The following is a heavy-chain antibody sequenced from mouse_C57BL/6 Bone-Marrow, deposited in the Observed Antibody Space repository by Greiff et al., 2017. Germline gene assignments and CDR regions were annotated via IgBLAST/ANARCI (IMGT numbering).Heavy chain of an antibody. V-gene: IGHV5-12*01. CDR1: GFTFSDYY. J-gene: IGHJ4*01. CDR3: ARGAMDY. CDR2: ISNGGGST. Sequence: EVQLVESGGGLVQPGGSLKLSCAASGFTFSDYYMYWVRQTPEKRLEWVAYISNGGGSTYYPDTVKGRFTISRDNAKNTLYLQMSRLKSEDTAMYYCARGAMDYWGQGTSVTVSS.